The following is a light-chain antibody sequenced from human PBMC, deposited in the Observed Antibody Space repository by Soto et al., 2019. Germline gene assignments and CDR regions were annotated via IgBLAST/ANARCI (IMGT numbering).Light chain of an antibody. CDR1: HSVSRTY. J-gene: IGKJ5*01. CDR2: GAS. Sequence: EIVMTQSPATLSVSPGERATLSCTASHSVSRTYLAWYQQKPGQAPRLLMYGASDRATGTPGRFSGSGSGTDFTITISGMEPEDSALYYCQQFVDSATVGHGTRV. V-gene: IGKV3-20*01. CDR3: QQFVDSAT.